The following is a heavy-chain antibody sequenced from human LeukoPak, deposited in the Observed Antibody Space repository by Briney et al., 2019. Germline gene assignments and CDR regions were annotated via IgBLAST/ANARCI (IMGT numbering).Heavy chain of an antibody. D-gene: IGHD3-22*01. CDR3: AKDTRPDSSGYSGY. CDR1: GFTFSSYA. V-gene: IGHV3-30-3*01. CDR2: ISYDGSNK. Sequence: PGGSLRLSCAASGFTFSSYAMHWVRQAPGKGLEWVAVISYDGSNKYYADSVKGRFTISRDNSKNTLYLQMNSLRAEDTAVYYCAKDTRPDSSGYSGYWGQGTLVTVSS. J-gene: IGHJ4*02.